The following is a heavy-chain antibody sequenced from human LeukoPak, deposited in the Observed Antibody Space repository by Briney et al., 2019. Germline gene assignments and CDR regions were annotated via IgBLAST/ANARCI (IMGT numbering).Heavy chain of an antibody. J-gene: IGHJ6*03. Sequence: GSVKVSCKASGYTFTSYDINWVRQAPGQGLEWMGWMNPNSGNTGYAQKFQGRVTITRNTSISTAYMEMSSLRSEDTAVYYCARGYSSSSSYYYYYYMDVWGKGTTVTVSS. D-gene: IGHD6-6*01. CDR3: ARGYSSSSSYYYYYYMDV. CDR1: GYTFTSYD. V-gene: IGHV1-8*03. CDR2: MNPNSGNT.